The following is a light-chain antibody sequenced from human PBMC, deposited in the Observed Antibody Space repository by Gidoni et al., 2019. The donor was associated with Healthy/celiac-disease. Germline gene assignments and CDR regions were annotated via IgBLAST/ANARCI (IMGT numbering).Light chain of an antibody. Sequence: SYELTQPPSLPVSPGQTARITCSGAALPKKYSFWYQQKSGQAPVLVIYEDSKRPSGIPERFSGSSSGTMATLTISGAQVEDEADYYCYSTDSSGNHRVFGGGTKLTVL. J-gene: IGLJ2*01. V-gene: IGLV3-10*01. CDR1: ALPKKY. CDR2: EDS. CDR3: YSTDSSGNHRV.